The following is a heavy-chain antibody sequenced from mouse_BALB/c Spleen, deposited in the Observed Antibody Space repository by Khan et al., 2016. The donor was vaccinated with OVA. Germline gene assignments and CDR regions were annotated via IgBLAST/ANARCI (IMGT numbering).Heavy chain of an antibody. J-gene: IGHJ3*01. Sequence: EVHLVESGGDLVKPGGSLKLSCAASGFTFSTYGMSWVRQAPDKRLEWVATVSTGGSYTYYTDSVKGRFTISRDNAKNTLSLQMSGLRSEDSAMFYLTRLAYYYDSEGFAYWGQGTLVTVSA. CDR1: GFTFSTYG. CDR3: TRLAYYYDSEGFAY. V-gene: IGHV5-6*01. CDR2: VSTGGSYT. D-gene: IGHD1-1*01.